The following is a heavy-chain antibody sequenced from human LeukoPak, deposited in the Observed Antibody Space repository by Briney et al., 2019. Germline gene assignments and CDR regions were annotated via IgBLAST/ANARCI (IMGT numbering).Heavy chain of an antibody. V-gene: IGHV3-21*01. CDR2: ISSSSSYI. Sequence: GRSLRLSCAASGFTFSSYGMNWVRQAPGKGLEWVSSISSSSSYIYYADSVKGRFTISRDNAKNSLYLQMNSLRAEDTAVYYCAKGGDYYGSGSYGMDVWGQGTTVTVSS. D-gene: IGHD3-10*01. CDR3: AKGGDYYGSGSYGMDV. CDR1: GFTFSSYG. J-gene: IGHJ6*02.